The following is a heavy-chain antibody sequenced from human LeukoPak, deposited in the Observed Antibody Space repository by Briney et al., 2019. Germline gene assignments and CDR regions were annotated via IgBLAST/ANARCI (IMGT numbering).Heavy chain of an antibody. CDR3: AGYYSSIYGMDV. CDR2: INHSGST. V-gene: IGHV4-34*01. Sequence: SETLSLTCAVNGGSFSGYFWSWIRQPPGKGLEWIGEINHSGSTYYNASLKSRITISVDTSKRQFSLRMNSVTAADTAVYFCAGYYSSIYGMDVWGQGTSVTVSS. D-gene: IGHD3-3*01. J-gene: IGHJ6*02. CDR1: GGSFSGYF.